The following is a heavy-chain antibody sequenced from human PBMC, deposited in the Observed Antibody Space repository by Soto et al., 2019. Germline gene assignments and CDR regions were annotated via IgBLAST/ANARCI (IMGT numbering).Heavy chain of an antibody. V-gene: IGHV3-11*01. J-gene: IGHJ6*02. Sequence: PGGSLRLSCAASGFTFSDYYMSWIRQAPGKGLEWVSYISSSGSTIYYADSVKGRFTISRDNAKNSLYLQMNSLRAEDTAVYYCARVGVVPATTDLVDYGMDVWGQGTTVTVSS. CDR1: GFTFSDYY. CDR2: ISSSGSTI. CDR3: ARVGVVPATTDLVDYGMDV. D-gene: IGHD2-15*01.